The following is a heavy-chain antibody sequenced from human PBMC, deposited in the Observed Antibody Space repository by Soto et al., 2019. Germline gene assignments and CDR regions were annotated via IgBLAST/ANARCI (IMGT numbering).Heavy chain of an antibody. V-gene: IGHV1-69*06. CDR1: GDTLSTYP. Sequence: QVQLLQSGAEVKKPGSSVKVSCKASGDTLSTYPMSWVRQTPEQGLEWMGGIIPILGSANYAQKFQGRLTITAHTSTSTTYMELSSLRPEYTAVYFCAKDFGSGWYYFDQWGQGTLITVSS. CDR3: AKDFGSGWYYFDQ. CDR2: IIPILGSA. D-gene: IGHD6-19*01. J-gene: IGHJ4*02.